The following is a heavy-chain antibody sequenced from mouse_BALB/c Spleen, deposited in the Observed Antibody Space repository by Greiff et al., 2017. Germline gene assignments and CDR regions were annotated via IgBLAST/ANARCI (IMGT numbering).Heavy chain of an antibody. Sequence: EVKLVESGGDLVKPGGSLKLSCAASGFTFSSYGMSWVRQTPDKRLECVATISSGGSYTYSPDSVKGRFTISRDNAKNTLYLQMSSLKSEDTAMYYCARHEDRTTAFYYAMDYWGQGTSVTVSS. J-gene: IGHJ4*01. CDR3: ARHEDRTTAFYYAMDY. CDR1: GFTFSSYG. CDR2: ISSGGSYT. D-gene: IGHD1-2*01. V-gene: IGHV5-6*01.